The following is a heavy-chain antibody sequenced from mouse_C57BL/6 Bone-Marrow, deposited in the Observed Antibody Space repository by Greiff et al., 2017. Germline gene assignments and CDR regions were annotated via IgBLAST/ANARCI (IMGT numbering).Heavy chain of an antibody. CDR2: ISDGGSYT. CDR3: ARDRDYGSRCAMDY. V-gene: IGHV5-4*01. CDR1: GFTFSSYA. Sequence: EVKLMESGGGLVKPGGSLKLSCAASGFTFSSYAMSWVRQTPEKRLAWVATISDGGSYTYYPDNVKGRFTISRDNAKNNLYLQMSHLKSEDTAMYYCARDRDYGSRCAMDYWGQGTSVTVSS. D-gene: IGHD1-1*01. J-gene: IGHJ4*01.